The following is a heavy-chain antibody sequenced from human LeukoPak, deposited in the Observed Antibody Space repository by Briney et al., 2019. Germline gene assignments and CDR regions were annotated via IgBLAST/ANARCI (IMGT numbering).Heavy chain of an antibody. V-gene: IGHV3-23*01. CDR3: AKSLLTTASGTGRAFDL. CDR1: RFSFSAYP. Sequence: GGSLRLSCAASRFSFSAYPMGWVRRARGGALEWVSDISSGGDLTFHADPVKGRFTLSRDNSNNTLYLQMNSLRADDTAEYYCAKSLLTTASGTGRAFDLWGQGTMVTVSS. CDR2: ISSGGDLT. J-gene: IGHJ3*01. D-gene: IGHD1-26*01.